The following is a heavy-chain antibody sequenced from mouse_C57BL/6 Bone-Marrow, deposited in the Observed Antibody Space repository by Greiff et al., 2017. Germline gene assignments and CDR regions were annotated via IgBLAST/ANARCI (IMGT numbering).Heavy chain of an antibody. V-gene: IGHV1-76*01. CDR2: LYPGSGNT. D-gene: IGHD2-3*01. CDR1: GYTFTDYY. CDR3: AREGDGYLFAY. Sequence: QVQLQQSGAELVRPGASVKLSCKASGYTFTDYYINWVKQRPGQGLEWIARLYPGSGNTYYNEKFKGKATLTAEKSSSTAYMQLSSLTSEDSAVYFCAREGDGYLFAYWGQGTLVTVSA. J-gene: IGHJ3*01.